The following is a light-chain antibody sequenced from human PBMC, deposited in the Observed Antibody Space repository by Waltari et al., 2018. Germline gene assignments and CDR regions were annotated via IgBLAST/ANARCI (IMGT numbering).Light chain of an antibody. CDR1: SLRSYY. CDR3: HSRDASGVAGS. V-gene: IGLV3-19*01. J-gene: IGLJ2*01. CDR2: DKN. Sequence: SSELTQDPAVSVAMGQTVRITCQGDSLRSYYESWYQQRPGQAPILVLYDKNNRPSGVPDRFSGSSSHNTGSLTITGAQAEDEASYYCHSRDASGVAGSFGGGTKLTVL.